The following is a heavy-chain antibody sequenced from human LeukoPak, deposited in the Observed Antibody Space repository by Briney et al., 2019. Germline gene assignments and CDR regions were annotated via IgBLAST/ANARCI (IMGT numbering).Heavy chain of an antibody. CDR3: ARDSDYYDSSGYYPDAFDI. D-gene: IGHD3-22*01. CDR1: GYTFTSYA. J-gene: IGHJ3*02. V-gene: IGHV1-3*01. CDR2: INAGNGNT. Sequence: SVKVSCKASGYTFTSYAMHWVGQAAGQRLEGMGWINAGNGNTKYSQKFQGRVTITMDTSASTAYMELSSLRSEDTAVYYCARDSDYYDSSGYYPDAFDIWGQGTMVTVSS.